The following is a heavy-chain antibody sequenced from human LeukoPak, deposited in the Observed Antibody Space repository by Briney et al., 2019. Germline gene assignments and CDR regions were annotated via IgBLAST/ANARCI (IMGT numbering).Heavy chain of an antibody. D-gene: IGHD5-18*01. CDR2: INHSGST. J-gene: IGHJ4*02. Sequence: SETLSLTYAVYGGSFSGYYWSWIRQPPGKGLEWIGEINHSGSTNYNPSLKSRVTISVDTSKNQFSLKLSSVTAADTAVYYCARARGYSYGCFDYWGQGTLVTVSS. CDR1: GGSFSGYY. V-gene: IGHV4-34*01. CDR3: ARARGYSYGCFDY.